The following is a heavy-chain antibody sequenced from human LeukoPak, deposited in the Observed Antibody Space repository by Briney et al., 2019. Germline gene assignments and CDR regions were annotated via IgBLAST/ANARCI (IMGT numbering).Heavy chain of an antibody. J-gene: IGHJ4*02. D-gene: IGHD2-15*01. CDR1: GGSISSYY. CDR3: ARSYCSGGSCYNHFDY. CDR2: IYTSGST. Sequence: SETLSLTCTVSGGSISSYYWSWIRQPAGKGLEWIGRIYTSGSTNYNPSLKSRVTMSVDTSKNQFSLKLSSVTAADTAVYYCARSYCSGGSCYNHFDYWGQGTLVTVSS. V-gene: IGHV4-4*07.